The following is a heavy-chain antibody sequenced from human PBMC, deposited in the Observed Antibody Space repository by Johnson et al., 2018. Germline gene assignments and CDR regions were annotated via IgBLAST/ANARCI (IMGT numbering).Heavy chain of an antibody. CDR2: ISYDGSNK. CDR3: ARDRGSYSTNRGYGMDV. D-gene: IGHD2-2*01. J-gene: IGHJ6*02. Sequence: QVQLQESGGGVVQPGRSLRLSCAASGFTFSSYGMHWVRQAPGKGLEWVAVISYDGSNKYYADSVKGRFTISRENAKNSLYLQMNSLRAGDTAVYYCARDRGSYSTNRGYGMDVWGQGTTVTVSS. CDR1: GFTFSSYG. V-gene: IGHV3-30*03.